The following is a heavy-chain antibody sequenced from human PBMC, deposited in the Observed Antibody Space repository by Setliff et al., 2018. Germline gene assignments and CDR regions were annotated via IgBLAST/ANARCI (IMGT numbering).Heavy chain of an antibody. J-gene: IGHJ4*02. CDR3: ARSKGVAGIFDY. CDR2: VDWDDDK. Sequence: SGPTLVNPTQPLTLTCTFSGFSLNTTGIRVNWIRQPPGKALEWIARVDWDDDKLYSPPLRTRLAISKDTSENQVVLTMTNMDPADTATYYCARSKGVAGIFDYRGQGTLVTVSS. D-gene: IGHD6-19*01. V-gene: IGHV2-70*04. CDR1: GFSLNTTGIR.